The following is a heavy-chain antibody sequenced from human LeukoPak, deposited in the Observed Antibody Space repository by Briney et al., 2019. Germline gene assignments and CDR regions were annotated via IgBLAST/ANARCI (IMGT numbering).Heavy chain of an antibody. D-gene: IGHD3-10*01. CDR3: ASLLLWFGEGGFDY. CDR1: GYSISSGYY. V-gene: IGHV4-38-2*01. Sequence: SETLSLTCAVSGYSISSGYYWGWIWQPPGQGLEWIGSIYHSGSTYYNPSLKSRVTISVDTSKNQFSLKLSSVTAADTAVYYCASLLLWFGEGGFDYWGQGTLVTVSS. CDR2: IYHSGST. J-gene: IGHJ4*02.